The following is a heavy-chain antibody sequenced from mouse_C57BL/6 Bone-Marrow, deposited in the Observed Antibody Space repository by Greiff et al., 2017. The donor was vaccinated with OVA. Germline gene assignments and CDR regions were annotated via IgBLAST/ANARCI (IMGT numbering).Heavy chain of an antibody. V-gene: IGHV14-4*01. CDR2: IDPENGDT. J-gene: IGHJ1*03. D-gene: IGHD1-1*01. CDR3: TTPIYYGSSRYFDV. CDR1: GFNIKDDY. Sequence: DVQLQESGAELVRPGASVKLSCTASGFNIKDDYMHWVKQRPEQGLEWIGWIDPENGDTEYASKFQGKATITADTSSNTAYLQLSSLTSEDTAVYYCTTPIYYGSSRYFDVWGTGTTVTVSS.